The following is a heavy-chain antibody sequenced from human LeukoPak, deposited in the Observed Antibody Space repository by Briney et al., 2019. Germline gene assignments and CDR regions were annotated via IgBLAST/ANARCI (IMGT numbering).Heavy chain of an antibody. CDR3: ARDPLNCSGGSCYSFLFDY. V-gene: IGHV3-74*01. CDR2: INSDGSST. Sequence: GGSLRLSCAASGFTFSSYWMHWVRQAPGKGLVWVSRINSDGSSTSYAASVKGRFTISRDNAKNTLYLQMNSLRAEDTAVYYCARDPLNCSGGSCYSFLFDYWGQGTLVTVSS. D-gene: IGHD2-15*01. J-gene: IGHJ4*02. CDR1: GFTFSSYW.